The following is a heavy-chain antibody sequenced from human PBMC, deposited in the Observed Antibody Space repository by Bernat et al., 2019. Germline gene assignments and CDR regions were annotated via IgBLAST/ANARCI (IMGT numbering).Heavy chain of an antibody. V-gene: IGHV3-33*01. CDR2: IWYDGSNK. CDR3: ARDGYSGYDYYYYYGMDV. CDR1: GFTFSSYG. J-gene: IGHJ6*02. D-gene: IGHD5-12*01. Sequence: QVQLVESGGGVVQPGRSLRLSCAASGFTFSSYGMHWVRQAPGKGLEWVAVIWYDGSNKYYADSVKDRFTISRDNSKNTLYLQMNSLRAEDTAVYYCARDGYSGYDYYYYYGMDVWGQGTTVTVSS.